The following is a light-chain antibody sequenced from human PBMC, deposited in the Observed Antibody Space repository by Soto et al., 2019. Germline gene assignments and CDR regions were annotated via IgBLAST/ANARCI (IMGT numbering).Light chain of an antibody. V-gene: IGLV2-23*02. J-gene: IGLJ3*02. CDR1: TSDIGSYDL. Sequence: QSALTQPASVSGSPGQSITISCTGTTSDIGSYDLVSWYRQHPGEALSLLIYGVNKRPSGVSNRFSGSKSGNTAYLTISGLQAEDEAHYWCYAYGLSNTFAFGGGTKLTVL. CDR3: YAYGLSNTFA. CDR2: GVN.